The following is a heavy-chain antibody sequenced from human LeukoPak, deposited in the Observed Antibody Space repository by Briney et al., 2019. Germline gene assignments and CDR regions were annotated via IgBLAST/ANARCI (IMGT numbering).Heavy chain of an antibody. Sequence: GGSLRLSCAASGFTFSIYSKTWVRQAPGKGLEWVSGISNSGGSANYADSVKGRFTISRDNSKNTLYLQMNSLRAEDTAVYYCAKDRERGYSYGDFDYWGQGTLVTVSS. CDR2: ISNSGGSA. D-gene: IGHD5-18*01. CDR3: AKDRERGYSYGDFDY. V-gene: IGHV3-23*01. CDR1: GFTFSIYS. J-gene: IGHJ4*02.